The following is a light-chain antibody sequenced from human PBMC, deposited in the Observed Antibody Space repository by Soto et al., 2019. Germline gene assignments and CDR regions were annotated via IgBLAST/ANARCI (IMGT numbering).Light chain of an antibody. J-gene: IGKJ2*01. CDR3: QQYGSSSYT. CDR2: GAS. V-gene: IGKV3-20*01. CDR1: QSVSSSY. Sequence: EIVLTQSPATLSLSPGERATLSCRASQSVSSSYLACYQQKPGQAPRLLIYGASSRDTGIPDTFSGSGSGTDFTLTISSLQPDDFAVYYCQQYGSSSYTFGQGTKLEIK.